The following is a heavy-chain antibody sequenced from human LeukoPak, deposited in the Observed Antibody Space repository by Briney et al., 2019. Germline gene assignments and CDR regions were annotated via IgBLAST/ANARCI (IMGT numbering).Heavy chain of an antibody. D-gene: IGHD5-12*01. Sequence: PSETLSLTCAVYGGSFSGYYWSWIRQPPGKGLEWVSAISGSGGSTYYADSVKGRFTISRDNSKNTLYLQMNSLRAEDTAVYYCAKDSWDSGYDYWGQGTLVTVSS. J-gene: IGHJ4*02. V-gene: IGHV3-23*01. CDR3: AKDSWDSGYDY. CDR1: GGSFSGYY. CDR2: ISGSGGST.